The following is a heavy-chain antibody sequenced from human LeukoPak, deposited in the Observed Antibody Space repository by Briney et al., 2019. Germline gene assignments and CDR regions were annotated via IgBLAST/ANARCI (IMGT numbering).Heavy chain of an antibody. D-gene: IGHD5-12*01. CDR2: ISSGSSYI. V-gene: IGHV3-21*01. J-gene: IGHJ6*03. CDR3: AYTSGYDFSSYYYYMDV. Sequence: PGGSLRLSCAASVYIFSRYSKNCVPDAPGKGLEWVSYISSGSSYIYYADSVKGRFTISRDNAKNSLYLQMNNLSAEDTAVYYCAYTSGYDFSSYYYYMDVWGKGTTVTVSS. CDR1: VYIFSRYS.